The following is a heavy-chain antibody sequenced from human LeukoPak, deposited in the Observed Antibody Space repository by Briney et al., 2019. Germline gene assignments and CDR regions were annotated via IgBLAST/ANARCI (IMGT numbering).Heavy chain of an antibody. Sequence: GESLKISCKGSGYSFTSYWIGWVRQMPGKGLEWMGIIYPGDSDTRYSPSFQGQVTISADKSISTAYLQWSSLKASDTAMYYCARQHYYDSSGHYSRPYYYGMDVWGQGTTVTVSS. D-gene: IGHD3-22*01. CDR1: GYSFTSYW. CDR2: IYPGDSDT. CDR3: ARQHYYDSSGHYSRPYYYGMDV. V-gene: IGHV5-51*01. J-gene: IGHJ6*02.